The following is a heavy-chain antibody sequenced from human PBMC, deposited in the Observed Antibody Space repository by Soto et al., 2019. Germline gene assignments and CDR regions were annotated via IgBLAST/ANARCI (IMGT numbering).Heavy chain of an antibody. Sequence: GGSLRLSCSASGFTFSSYAMHWVRQAPGKGLEYVSAISSNGGSTYYADSVKGRFTISRDNSKNMLYLQMSSLRAEDTAVYYCVRYENDFWSGYYDYWGQGTLVTVSS. CDR3: VRYENDFWSGYYDY. J-gene: IGHJ4*02. V-gene: IGHV3-64D*09. CDR2: ISSNGGST. D-gene: IGHD3-3*01. CDR1: GFTFSSYA.